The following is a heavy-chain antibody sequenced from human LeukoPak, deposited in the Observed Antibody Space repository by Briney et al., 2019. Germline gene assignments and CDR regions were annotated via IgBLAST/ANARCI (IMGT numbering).Heavy chain of an antibody. CDR1: GFTFSDYY. J-gene: IGHJ6*02. V-gene: IGHV3-11*01. D-gene: IGHD3-10*01. CDR2: ISSSGSTI. CDR3: ARVVGFSGSYYSYYYYGMDV. Sequence: GGSRRLSCAASGFTFSDYYMSWIRQAPGKGREGVSYISSSGSTIYYADSVKGRFTISRDNAKNSLYLQMNSLRAEDTAVYYCARVVGFSGSYYSYYYYGMDVWGQGTTVTVSS.